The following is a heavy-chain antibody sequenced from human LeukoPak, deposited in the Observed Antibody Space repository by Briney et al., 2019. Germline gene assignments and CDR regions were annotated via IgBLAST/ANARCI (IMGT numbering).Heavy chain of an antibody. CDR1: GFTFSSYS. V-gene: IGHV3-21*01. D-gene: IGHD2-2*01. Sequence: PGGSLRLSCAASGFTFSSYSMNWVRQVPGKGLEWVSSISSSSSYIYYADSVKGRFTISRDNAKNSLYLQMNSLRAEDTAVYYCARDLSQPRGFDPWGQGTLVTVSS. CDR3: ARDLSQPRGFDP. J-gene: IGHJ5*02. CDR2: ISSSSSYI.